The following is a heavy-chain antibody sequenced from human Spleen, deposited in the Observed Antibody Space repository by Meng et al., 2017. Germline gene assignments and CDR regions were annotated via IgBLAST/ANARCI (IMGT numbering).Heavy chain of an antibody. V-gene: IGHV1-2*02. J-gene: IGHJ4*02. Sequence: ASVKVSCKASGYTFIDYYLHWVRQTPEQGLEWMGWIHPKSGGTNYAQKFQGRVTMTGDTSISTAYMELSGLRSDDTAMYYCARDEDISAAGKLFGDYWGQGTLVTVSS. CDR2: IHPKSGGT. CDR3: ARDEDISAAGKLFGDY. CDR1: GYTFIDYY. D-gene: IGHD6-13*01.